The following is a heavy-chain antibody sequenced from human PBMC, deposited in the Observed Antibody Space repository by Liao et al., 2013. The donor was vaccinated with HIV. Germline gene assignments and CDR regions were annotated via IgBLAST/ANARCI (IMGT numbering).Heavy chain of an antibody. CDR2: INHSGST. J-gene: IGHJ3*02. V-gene: IGHV4-34*01. CDR1: GGSFSGYY. D-gene: IGHD6-13*01. CDR3: AREGSSSWYEGAAFDI. Sequence: QVQLQQWGAGLLKPSETLSLTCAVYGGSFSGYYWSWIRQPPGKGLEWIGEINHSGSTNYNPSLKSRVTISVDTSKNQFSLKLSSVTAADTAVYYCAREGSSSWYEGAAFDIWGQGTMVTVSS.